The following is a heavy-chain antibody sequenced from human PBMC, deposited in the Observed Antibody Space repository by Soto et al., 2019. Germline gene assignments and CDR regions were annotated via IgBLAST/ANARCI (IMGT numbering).Heavy chain of an antibody. CDR3: ARSALPAVINTGFHP. V-gene: IGHV1-69*06. J-gene: IGHJ5*02. CDR2: IIPFFVTA. Sequence: QVQLGQSGAEVRKPGSSVKVSCKASGGIFSSYGISWVRQAPGQGLEWVGGIIPFFVTANYAQKVQARVTITADKSTSTPYTALTSLRAEHPAVYYCARSALPAVINTGFHPWGPRTLV. CDR1: GGIFSSYG. D-gene: IGHD2-2*01.